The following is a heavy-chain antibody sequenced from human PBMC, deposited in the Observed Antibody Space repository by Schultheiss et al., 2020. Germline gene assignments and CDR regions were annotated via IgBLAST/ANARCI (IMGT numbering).Heavy chain of an antibody. Sequence: ASVKVSCKASGYTFTSYDINWVRQATGQGLEWMGWMNPNSGNTGYAQKFQGRVTMTRNTSISTAYMELSSLRSEDTAVYYCARGWIYCSSTSLQCPHYYGMDVWGQGTTVTGSS. V-gene: IGHV1-8*01. CDR1: GYTFTSYD. CDR3: ARGWIYCSSTSLQCPHYYGMDV. CDR2: MNPNSGNT. J-gene: IGHJ6*02. D-gene: IGHD2-2*01.